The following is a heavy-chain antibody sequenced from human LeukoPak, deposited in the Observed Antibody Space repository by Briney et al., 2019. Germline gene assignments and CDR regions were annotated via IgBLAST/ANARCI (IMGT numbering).Heavy chain of an antibody. V-gene: IGHV1-2*02. CDR1: GYTFTGYY. Sequence: ASVKVSCKASGYTFTGYYMHWVRQAPGQGLEWMGWINPNSGGTNYAQKLQGRVTMTTDTSTSTAYMELRSLRSDDTAVYYCARDPGYCSSTSCYRISWFDPWGQGTLVTVSS. CDR2: INPNSGGT. D-gene: IGHD2-2*02. CDR3: ARDPGYCSSTSCYRISWFDP. J-gene: IGHJ5*02.